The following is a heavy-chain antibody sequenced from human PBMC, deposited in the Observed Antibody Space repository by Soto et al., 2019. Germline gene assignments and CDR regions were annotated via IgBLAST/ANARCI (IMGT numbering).Heavy chain of an antibody. CDR3: ATDRYCSGGSCYADAFDI. Sequence: QVQLVQSGAEVKKPGASVKVSCKVSGYTLTELSMHWVRQAPGKGLEWMGGFDPEDGETIYAQKFQGRVTMTEDTSTDTAYMELSSLRSEDMAVYYCATDRYCSGGSCYADAFDIWGQGTMVTVSS. D-gene: IGHD2-15*01. CDR1: GYTLTELS. V-gene: IGHV1-24*01. J-gene: IGHJ3*02. CDR2: FDPEDGET.